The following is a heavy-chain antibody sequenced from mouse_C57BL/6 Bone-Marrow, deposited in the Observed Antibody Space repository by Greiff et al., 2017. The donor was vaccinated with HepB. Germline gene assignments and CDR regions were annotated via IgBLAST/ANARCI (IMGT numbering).Heavy chain of an antibody. J-gene: IGHJ4*01. CDR1: GFSLTSYG. V-gene: IGHV2-4*01. Sequence: VQVVESGPGLVQPSQSLSITCTVSGFSLTSYGVHWVRQPPGKGLEWLGVIWSGGSTDYNAAFISRLSISKDNSKSQVFFKMNSLQADDTAIYYCAKKGLTTVVNYAMDYWGQGTSVTVSS. D-gene: IGHD1-1*01. CDR2: IWSGGST. CDR3: AKKGLTTVVNYAMDY.